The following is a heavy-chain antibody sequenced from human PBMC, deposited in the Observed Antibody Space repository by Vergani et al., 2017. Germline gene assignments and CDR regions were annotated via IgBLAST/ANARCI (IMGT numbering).Heavy chain of an antibody. CDR2: ISSSGSTI. CDR1: FTFSSYE. D-gene: IGHD6-19*01. CDR3: AKDYSSGWYYDY. J-gene: IGHJ4*02. Sequence: EVQLVESGGGLVQPGFTFSSYEMNWVRQAPGKGLEWVSYISSSGSTIYYADSVKGRFTISRDNAKNSLYLQMNSLRAEDTAVYYCAKDYSSGWYYDYWGQGTLVTVSS. V-gene: IGHV3-48*03.